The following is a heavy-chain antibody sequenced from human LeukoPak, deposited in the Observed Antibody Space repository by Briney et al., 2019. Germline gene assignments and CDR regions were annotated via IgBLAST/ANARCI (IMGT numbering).Heavy chain of an antibody. CDR1: GGSISSSSYY. V-gene: IGHV3-21*01. CDR2: ITTGSTYI. J-gene: IGHJ4*02. Sequence: ETLSLTCTVSGGSISSSSYYWGWVRQAPGKGLEWVSCITTGSTYIYYADSVKGRFTISRDNAKNSLYLQMTSLRAEDTAVYYCARHRTASDYWGQGTLVTVSS. CDR3: ARHRTASDY. D-gene: IGHD3-16*02.